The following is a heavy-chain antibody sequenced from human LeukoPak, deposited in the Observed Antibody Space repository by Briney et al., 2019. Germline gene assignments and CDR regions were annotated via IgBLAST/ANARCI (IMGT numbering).Heavy chain of an antibody. J-gene: IGHJ3*02. Sequence: PGGSLRLSCAASGFTLDDYGMSWVRQAPGKGLEWVSGINWNGGSTGYADSVKGRFTISRDNAKNSLYLQMNSLRAEDTALYYCARAVWFGEFADAFDIWGQGTMVTVSS. D-gene: IGHD3-10*01. CDR1: GFTLDDYG. V-gene: IGHV3-20*04. CDR2: INWNGGST. CDR3: ARAVWFGEFADAFDI.